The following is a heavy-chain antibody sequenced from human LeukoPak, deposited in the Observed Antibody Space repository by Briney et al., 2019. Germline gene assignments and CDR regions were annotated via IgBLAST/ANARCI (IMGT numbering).Heavy chain of an antibody. CDR2: ISYDGTNK. CDR3: AKGHSGYDASFDY. CDR1: GFTFSSYG. J-gene: IGHJ4*02. Sequence: GGSLRLSCAASGFTFSSYGMHWVRQAPGKGLEWVAVISYDGTNKYYADSVKGRFTISRDNSKNTLYLQMNSLRSEDTAVYYCAKGHSGYDASFDYWGQGILVTVSS. D-gene: IGHD5-12*01. V-gene: IGHV3-30*18.